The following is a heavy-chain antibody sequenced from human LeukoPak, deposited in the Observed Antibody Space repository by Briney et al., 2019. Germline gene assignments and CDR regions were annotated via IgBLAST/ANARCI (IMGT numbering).Heavy chain of an antibody. Sequence: ASVKVSCKASGGTFTSYAISWVRQAPGQGLEWMGGIIPFFGTSNSAQKFQGRVTITADKSTSTAYMELSSLRSEDTAVYYCARADRLGAALLASFDYWGQGTLVTVSS. D-gene: IGHD3-16*01. V-gene: IGHV1-69*06. J-gene: IGHJ4*02. CDR2: IIPFFGTS. CDR1: GGTFTSYA. CDR3: ARADRLGAALLASFDY.